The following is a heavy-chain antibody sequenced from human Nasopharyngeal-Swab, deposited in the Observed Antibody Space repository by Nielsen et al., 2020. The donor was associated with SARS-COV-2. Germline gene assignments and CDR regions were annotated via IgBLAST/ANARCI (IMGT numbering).Heavy chain of an antibody. CDR1: GFTFSSYW. D-gene: IGHD3-22*01. CDR3: ARGSGYYGAFDI. Sequence: GESLKISCAASGFTFSSYWMHWVRQAPGKGLEWVSFISSRSSYIYYADSLQGRFTISKDDAKNSLYLQMSSLRAEDTAVYYCARGSGYYGAFDIWGQGTMVTVSS. V-gene: IGHV3-21*01. J-gene: IGHJ3*02. CDR2: ISSRSSYI.